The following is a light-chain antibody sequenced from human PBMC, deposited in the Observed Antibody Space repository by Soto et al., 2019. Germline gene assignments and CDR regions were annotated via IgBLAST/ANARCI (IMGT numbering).Light chain of an antibody. J-gene: IGLJ1*01. Sequence: QSVLTQPRSVSGSPGQSVTISCTGTSSDVGGYDYVSWYQQHPGKAPKLMIYDVTKRPSGVPDRFSASKSGNTASLTISGLQPDDEPDYHCCSYAGTYTFYGFGTGTKVTVL. CDR1: SSDVGGYDY. V-gene: IGLV2-11*01. CDR3: CSYAGTYTFYG. CDR2: DVT.